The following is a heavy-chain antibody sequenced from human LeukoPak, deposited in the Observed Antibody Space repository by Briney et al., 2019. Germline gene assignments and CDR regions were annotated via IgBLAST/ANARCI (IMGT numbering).Heavy chain of an antibody. D-gene: IGHD3-10*01. J-gene: IGHJ4*01. CDR2: IIPIFGTA. V-gene: IGHV1-69*06. CDR1: GRTFTTYV. CDR3: ARESGYYGSRSFILD. Sequence: APGKVSCKASGRTFTTYVTSWVRQSPGLGPEWMGGIIPIFGTANYAEKFQGRVTITADKSTSTAYMELSSLRSEDTAVYYCARESGYYGSRSFILDWGHGTMVT.